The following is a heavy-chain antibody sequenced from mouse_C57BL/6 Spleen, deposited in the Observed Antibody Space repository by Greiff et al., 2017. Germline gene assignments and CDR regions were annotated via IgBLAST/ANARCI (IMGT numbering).Heavy chain of an antibody. CDR1: GFTFSSYA. CDR2: ISDGGSYT. Sequence: EVQRVESGGGLVKPGGSLKLSCAASGFTFSSYAMSWVRQTPEKRLEWVATISDGGSYTYYPDNVKGRFTISRDNAKNNLYLQMSHLKSEDTAMYYCAREVKGTAWFAYWGQGTLVTVSA. V-gene: IGHV5-4*01. CDR3: AREVKGTAWFAY. J-gene: IGHJ3*01. D-gene: IGHD1-3*01.